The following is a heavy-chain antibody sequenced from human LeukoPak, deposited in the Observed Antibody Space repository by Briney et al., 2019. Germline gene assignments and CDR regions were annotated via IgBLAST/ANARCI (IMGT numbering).Heavy chain of an antibody. V-gene: IGHV4-59*01. CDR1: GGSISSYY. CDR2: IYYSGST. D-gene: IGHD3/OR15-3a*01. Sequence: PSETLSLTCTVSGGSISSYYWSWIRQPPGKGLEWIGYIYYSGSTNYNPSLKSRVTISVDTSKNQFSLKLSSVTAADTAVYYCAGAERYDFWSGYLYYWGQGTLVTVSS. CDR3: AGAERYDFWSGYLYY. J-gene: IGHJ4*02.